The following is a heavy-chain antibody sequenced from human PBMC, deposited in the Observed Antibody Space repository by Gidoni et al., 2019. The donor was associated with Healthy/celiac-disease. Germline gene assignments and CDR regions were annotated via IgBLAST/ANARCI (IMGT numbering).Heavy chain of an antibody. V-gene: IGHV3-23*01. CDR1: GFTFSGYA. D-gene: IGHD6-19*01. CDR2: ISGSGGST. J-gene: IGHJ3*02. Sequence: EVQLLASGGGLIQRGGSLRLSCAASGFTFSGYAMSWVRQAPGKGLEWVSLISGSGGSTYYADSVKGRFTISRDNPKNILYLQMDSLRAEDTAVYYCAKGEGLDDAFDIWGQGTTVTVSS. CDR3: AKGEGLDDAFDI.